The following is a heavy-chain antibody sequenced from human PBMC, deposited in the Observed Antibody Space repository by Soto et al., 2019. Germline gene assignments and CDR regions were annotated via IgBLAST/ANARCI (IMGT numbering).Heavy chain of an antibody. CDR1: GYTFSRYW. CDR2: VNNDVSGT. J-gene: IGHJ6*02. Sequence: PGGSLRLSCAAYGYTFSRYWIHWVRQAPGKGLVWVSRVNNDVSGTAYADSVEGRFTISRDNAKNTVYLQLNSLRAEDTAVYYCGRGGSEHAMDVWGQGTRVTVSS. CDR3: GRGGSEHAMDV. V-gene: IGHV3-74*01.